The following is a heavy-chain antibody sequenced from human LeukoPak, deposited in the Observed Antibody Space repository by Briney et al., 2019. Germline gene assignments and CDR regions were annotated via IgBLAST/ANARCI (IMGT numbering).Heavy chain of an antibody. D-gene: IGHD6-19*01. CDR3: AKSGSGWYLFDY. J-gene: IGHJ4*02. CDR1: GFTFSSYG. Sequence: GGSLRLSCAASGFTFSSYGMHWVRQAPGKGLEWVAVISYDGSNKYYADSVKGRFTISRDNSKNMLYLQMNSLRAEDTAVYYCAKSGSGWYLFDYWGQGTLVTVSS. CDR2: ISYDGSNK. V-gene: IGHV3-30*18.